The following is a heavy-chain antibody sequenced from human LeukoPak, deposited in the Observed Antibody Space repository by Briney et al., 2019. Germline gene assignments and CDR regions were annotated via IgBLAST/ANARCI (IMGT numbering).Heavy chain of an antibody. CDR3: ATDSSGWRTDAFDI. V-gene: IGHV1-2*02. Sequence: GASVKVSCKASGYTLTGYYMHWVRQAPGQGLEWMGWINSNSGGTNYAQKFQGRVTMTRDTSISTAYMELSRLRSDDTAVYYCATDSSGWRTDAFDIWGQGTMVTVSS. CDR2: INSNSGGT. CDR1: GYTLTGYY. D-gene: IGHD6-19*01. J-gene: IGHJ3*02.